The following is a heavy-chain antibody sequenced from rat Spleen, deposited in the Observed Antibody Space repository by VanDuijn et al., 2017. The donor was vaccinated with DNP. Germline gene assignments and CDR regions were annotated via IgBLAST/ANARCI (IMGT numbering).Heavy chain of an antibody. CDR3: ARHVLHLRVWDY. V-gene: IGHV5-25*01. D-gene: IGHD1-4*01. J-gene: IGHJ2*01. CDR2: IRASGVGT. Sequence: EVQLVESGGGLVQPGRSMKLSCAASGFNFSNSDMAWVRQAPAKGLEWVASIRASGVGTYFRDSVKGRFTISRANAKSTLYLQMNSLRSEDMATYYCARHVLHLRVWDYWGQGVMVTVSS. CDR1: GFNFSNSD.